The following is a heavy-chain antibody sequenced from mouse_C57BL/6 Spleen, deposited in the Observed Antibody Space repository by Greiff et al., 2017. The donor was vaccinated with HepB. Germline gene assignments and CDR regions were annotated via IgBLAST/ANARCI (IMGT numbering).Heavy chain of an antibody. CDR1: GYTFTSYW. CDR3: ARSPFYGNYEGWYFDV. CDR2: INPSNGGT. J-gene: IGHJ1*03. V-gene: IGHV1-53*01. Sequence: QVQLQQPGTELVKPGASVKLSCKASGYTFTSYWMHWVKQRPGQGLEWIGNINPSNGGTNYNEKFKSKATLTVDQSSSTAYMQLSSLTSEDSAVYYCARSPFYGNYEGWYFDVWGTGTTVTVSS. D-gene: IGHD2-1*01.